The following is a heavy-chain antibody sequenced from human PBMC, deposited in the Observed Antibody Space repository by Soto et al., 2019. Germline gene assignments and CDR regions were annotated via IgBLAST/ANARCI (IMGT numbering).Heavy chain of an antibody. CDR1: GFTFSSYG. CDR2: IWYDGSNK. Sequence: GGSLRLSCAASGFTFSSYGMHWVRQAPGKGLEWVAVIWYDGSNKYYADSVKGRFTISRDNSKNTLYLQMNSLRAEDTAVYYCARDRQGGMTTNYYMDVWGKGTTVTVSS. V-gene: IGHV3-33*01. CDR3: ARDRQGGMTTNYYMDV. D-gene: IGHD4-17*01. J-gene: IGHJ6*03.